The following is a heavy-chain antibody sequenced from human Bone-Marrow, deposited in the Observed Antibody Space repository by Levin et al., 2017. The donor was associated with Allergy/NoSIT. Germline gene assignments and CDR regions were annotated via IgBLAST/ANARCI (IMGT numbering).Heavy chain of an antibody. CDR1: GGSVSRPNYY. CDR3: AREGAAKFDL. Sequence: SETLSLTCTVSGGSVSRPNYYWSWIRQPPGKGLEWIGYIYYSGTTSYSPSLKSRVTISLDTSKSQFSLKLSSVTAADTAIYYCAREGAAKFDLWGQGTLVTVSS. D-gene: IGHD6-25*01. J-gene: IGHJ4*02. CDR2: IYYSGTT. V-gene: IGHV4-61*01.